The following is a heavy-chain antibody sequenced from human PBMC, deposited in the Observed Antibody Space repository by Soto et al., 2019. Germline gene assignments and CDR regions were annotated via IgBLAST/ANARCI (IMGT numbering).Heavy chain of an antibody. D-gene: IGHD1-26*01. Sequence: GGSLRLSCAASGFTFSSYGMHWVRQAPGKGLEWVAVIWYDGSNKYYADSVKGRFTISRDNSKDTLYLQMNSLRAEDTAVYYCARGRGGSYVDYWGQGTLVTVSS. V-gene: IGHV3-33*01. CDR1: GFTFSSYG. J-gene: IGHJ4*02. CDR2: IWYDGSNK. CDR3: ARGRGGSYVDY.